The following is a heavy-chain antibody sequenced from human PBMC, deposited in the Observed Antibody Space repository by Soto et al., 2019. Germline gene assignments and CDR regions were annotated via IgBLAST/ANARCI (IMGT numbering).Heavy chain of an antibody. CDR3: AHSEAVAGNPSGMADAFDI. Sequence: SGPTLVKPTQTLTLTCTFSGFSLSTSGVGVGWIRQPPGKALEWLALIYWDDDKRYSPSLKSRLTITKDTSKNQVVLTMTNMDPVDTATYYCAHSEAVAGNPSGMADAFDIWGQGTMVTVSS. J-gene: IGHJ3*02. D-gene: IGHD6-19*01. V-gene: IGHV2-5*02. CDR1: GFSLSTSGVG. CDR2: IYWDDDK.